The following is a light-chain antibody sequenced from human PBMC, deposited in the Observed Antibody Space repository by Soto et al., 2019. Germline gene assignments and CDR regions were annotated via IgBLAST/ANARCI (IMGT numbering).Light chain of an antibody. CDR1: SSNIGETYD. CDR3: QSYGSSLSGYV. CDR2: ANT. J-gene: IGLJ1*01. V-gene: IGLV1-40*01. Sequence: QSVLTQPPSVSGAPGQRVTISCTGSSSNIGETYDVHWYQQLPGTAPKLLIYANTNRPSGVPDRFSGSKSGTSASLAITGLQAEDEADYYCQSYGSSLSGYVFGTGNKVTVL.